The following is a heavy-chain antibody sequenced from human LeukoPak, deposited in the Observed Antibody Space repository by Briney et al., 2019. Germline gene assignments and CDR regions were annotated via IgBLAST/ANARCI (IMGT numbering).Heavy chain of an antibody. Sequence: PGGSLRLSCAASGLTFSSHWMHWVRQAPGKGLVWVSRITNDGSSTTYADSVKGRFTISRDNAKNTLYLQMNSLRAEDTAVYYCAKMYGYYYDSSGYPIDYWGQGTLVTVSS. V-gene: IGHV3-74*01. CDR2: ITNDGSST. CDR1: GLTFSSHW. CDR3: AKMYGYYYDSSGYPIDY. J-gene: IGHJ4*02. D-gene: IGHD3-22*01.